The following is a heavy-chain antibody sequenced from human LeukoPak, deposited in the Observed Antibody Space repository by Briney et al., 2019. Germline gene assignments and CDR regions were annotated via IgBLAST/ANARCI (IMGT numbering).Heavy chain of an antibody. CDR2: INHSGST. J-gene: IGHJ4*02. CDR1: GGSFSGYY. V-gene: IGHV4-34*01. Sequence: PSETLSLTCAVYGGSFSGYYWSWIRQPPGKGLEWIGEINHSGSTNYNPSLKSRVTISVDTSKNQFSLKLSSVTAADTAVYYCARGQGYYDSSGYLWGQGTPVTVSS. CDR3: ARGQGYYDSSGYL. D-gene: IGHD3-22*01.